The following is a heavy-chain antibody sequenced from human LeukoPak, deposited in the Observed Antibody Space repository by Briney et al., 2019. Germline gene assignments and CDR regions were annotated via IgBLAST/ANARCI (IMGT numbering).Heavy chain of an antibody. V-gene: IGHV3-74*01. D-gene: IGHD6-19*01. J-gene: IGHJ4*02. CDR2: ITNDGSST. CDR3: VRSSGWPDS. Sequence: GGSLTLSCAASGFTFSNHWMHWVRHGPGKGPVWVSRITNDGSSTVYADSVKGRFTISRDNAKSTLYLQMNSLSAEDTAVYYCVRSSGWPDSWGQGTLVTVSS. CDR1: GFTFSNHW.